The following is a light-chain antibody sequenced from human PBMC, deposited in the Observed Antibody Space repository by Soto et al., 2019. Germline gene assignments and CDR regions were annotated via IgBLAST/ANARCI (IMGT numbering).Light chain of an antibody. CDR2: DVS. V-gene: IGLV2-14*03. CDR3: YSYTNSNTYV. J-gene: IGLJ1*01. CDR1: SSDVGGYNY. Sequence: QSVLTQPASVSGSPGHSITISCAGTSSDVGGYNYVSWYQHHPGKVPQLMIYDVSNRPSGVSNRFSGSKSGNTASLTISGLQPESEADYYCYSYTNSNTYVFGTGNKVTV.